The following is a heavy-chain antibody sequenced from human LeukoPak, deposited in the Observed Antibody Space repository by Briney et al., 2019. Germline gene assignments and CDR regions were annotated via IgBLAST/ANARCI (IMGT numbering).Heavy chain of an antibody. V-gene: IGHV4-59*08. CDR1: GGSISSYY. CDR2: THYTGRT. D-gene: IGHD2-2*01. CDR3: ARVVSFVPAAMRWGYYYYMDV. J-gene: IGHJ6*03. Sequence: SETLSLTCTVSGGSISSYYWSWIRQPPGKGLEWIGYTHYTGRTDYNPSLKSRVTISLETSKNQFSLKLSFVTAADTAVYYCARVVSFVPAAMRWGYYYYMDVWGKGTTVTVSS.